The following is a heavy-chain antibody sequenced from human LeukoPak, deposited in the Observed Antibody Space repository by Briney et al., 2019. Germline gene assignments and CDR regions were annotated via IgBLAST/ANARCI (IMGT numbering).Heavy chain of an antibody. J-gene: IGHJ4*02. D-gene: IGHD3-3*01. Sequence: PGGSLRLSCAASGFSFSRYGMHWVRQAPGKGLQWVAFIRYDGTNKYNTNSVGGRFSISRDNYRKMLYLQMDSLRPEDTAVYYCAKERDYDLQYFDGWGQGTLVIVSS. V-gene: IGHV3-30*02. CDR3: AKERDYDLQYFDG. CDR2: IRYDGTNK. CDR1: GFSFSRYG.